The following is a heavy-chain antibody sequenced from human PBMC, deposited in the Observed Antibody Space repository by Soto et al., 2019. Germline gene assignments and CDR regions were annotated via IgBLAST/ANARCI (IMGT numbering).Heavy chain of an antibody. J-gene: IGHJ6*02. V-gene: IGHV1-69*06. D-gene: IGHD2-15*01. CDR3: ARAASSGSPAYYAMDV. CDR2: IIPIFATA. Sequence: QVQLVQSGAEMNKPGSSVRVSCKAPGGTFTSYAISWVRQAPGQGLEWMGGIIPIFATANYAQKFQGRVSITADMSTTIAYMELSRLRFDDTAVYYCARAASSGSPAYYAMDVWGQGTTVTVS. CDR1: GGTFTSYA.